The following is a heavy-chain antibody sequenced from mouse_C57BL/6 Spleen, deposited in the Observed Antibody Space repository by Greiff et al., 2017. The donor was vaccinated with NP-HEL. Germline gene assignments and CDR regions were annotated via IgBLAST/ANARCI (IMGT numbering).Heavy chain of an antibody. Sequence: QVQLQHPGAELVKPGASVKLSCKASGYTFTSYWMQWVKQRPGQGLEWIGEIDPSDSYTNYNQKFKGKATLTVDTSSSTAYMQLSSLTSEDSAVYYCARDRGDAYYFDYWGQGTTLTVSS. CDR2: IDPSDSYT. D-gene: IGHD3-1*01. V-gene: IGHV1-50*01. CDR1: GYTFTSYW. CDR3: ARDRGDAYYFDY. J-gene: IGHJ2*01.